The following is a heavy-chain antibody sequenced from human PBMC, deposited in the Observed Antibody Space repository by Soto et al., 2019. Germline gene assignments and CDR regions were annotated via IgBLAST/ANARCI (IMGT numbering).Heavy chain of an antibody. D-gene: IGHD3-3*01. CDR2: ISGSGGST. Sequence: GGSLRLSCAASGFTFSSYAMSWVRQAPGKGLEWVSAISGSGGSTYYADSVKGRFTISRDNSKNTLYLQMNSLRAEDTAVYYCAKESDFDDFWSGYFDPWGQGTLVTVSS. V-gene: IGHV3-23*01. J-gene: IGHJ5*02. CDR3: AKESDFDDFWSGYFDP. CDR1: GFTFSSYA.